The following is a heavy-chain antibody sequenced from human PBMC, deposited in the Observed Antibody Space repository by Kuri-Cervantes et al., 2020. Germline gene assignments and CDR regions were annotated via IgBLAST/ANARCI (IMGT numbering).Heavy chain of an antibody. D-gene: IGHD6-13*01. J-gene: IGHJ5*02. CDR3: ARAAADEDWFDP. Sequence: ASVKVSCKASGYTFTSYDINWVRQATGQGLEWMGWMNPNSGNTGYAQKFQGRVTMTRNTSISTAYMELSSLRSEDTAVYYCARAAADEDWFDPWGRGTLVTVSS. CDR2: MNPNSGNT. V-gene: IGHV1-8*01. CDR1: GYTFTSYD.